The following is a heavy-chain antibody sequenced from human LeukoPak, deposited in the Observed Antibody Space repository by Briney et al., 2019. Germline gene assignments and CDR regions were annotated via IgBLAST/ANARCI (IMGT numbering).Heavy chain of an antibody. CDR2: INHSGST. V-gene: IGHV4-34*01. J-gene: IGHJ5*02. CDR3: ARGTWYNLLWAFWFGP. D-gene: IGHD2-2*01. Sequence: KPSETLSLTCAVYGGSFSGYYWSWIRQPPGKGLEWIGEINHSGSTNYNPSLKSRVTISVDTSKNQFSLKLSSLTAADTAVYYCARGTWYNLLWAFWFGPWGQGTLVTVSS. CDR1: GGSFSGYY.